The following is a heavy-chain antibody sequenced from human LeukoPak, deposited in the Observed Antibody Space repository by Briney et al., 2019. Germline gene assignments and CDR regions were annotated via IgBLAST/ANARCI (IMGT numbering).Heavy chain of an antibody. D-gene: IGHD1-26*01. Sequence: PSETLSLTCAVYGGSFSGYYWSWIRQPPGKGLEWIGEINHSGSTNYNPSLKSGVTISVDTSKNQFSLKLSSVTAADTAVYYCARGILVGATNWGQGTLVTVSS. J-gene: IGHJ4*02. CDR3: ARGILVGATN. V-gene: IGHV4-34*01. CDR2: INHSGST. CDR1: GGSFSGYY.